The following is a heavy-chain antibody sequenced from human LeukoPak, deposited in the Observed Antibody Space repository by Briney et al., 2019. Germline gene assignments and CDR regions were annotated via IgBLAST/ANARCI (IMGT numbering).Heavy chain of an antibody. CDR3: ARGPVTTGYFAY. Sequence: SETLPLTCTVSGASITTSYWSWIRQPPGKGLEWIGYIYYSGGTNYNPSLKSRVTISVDTSKNQFSLKLSSVTAADTAVYFCARGPVTTGYFAYWGQGTLVTVSS. CDR1: GASITTSY. J-gene: IGHJ4*02. V-gene: IGHV4-59*01. D-gene: IGHD4-17*01. CDR2: IYYSGGT.